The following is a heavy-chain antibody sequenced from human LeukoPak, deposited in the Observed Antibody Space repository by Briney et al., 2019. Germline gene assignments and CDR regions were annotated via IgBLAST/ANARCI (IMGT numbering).Heavy chain of an antibody. J-gene: IGHJ4*02. CDR1: GYTLTELS. CDR3: AKDLFHDYGDY. V-gene: IGHV1-69*06. CDR2: IIPIFGTA. D-gene: IGHD3-3*01. Sequence: SVKVSCKVSGYTLTELSMHWVRQAPGQGLEWMGGIIPIFGTANYARKFQGRVTITADKSTSTAYMELSSLRSEDTAVYYCAKDLFHDYGDYWGQGTLVTVSS.